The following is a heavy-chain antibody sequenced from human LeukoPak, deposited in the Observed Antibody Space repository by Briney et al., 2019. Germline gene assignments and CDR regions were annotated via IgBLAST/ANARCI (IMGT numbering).Heavy chain of an antibody. D-gene: IGHD6-19*01. CDR1: GYTFTGYY. V-gene: IGHV1-2*02. CDR3: ARDLYYSSGWYGY. CDR2: INPNSGGT. Sequence: ASVKVSCKASGYTFTGYYMHWVRQAPGQGLEWMGWINPNSGGTNYAQKFQGRVTMTRDTSISTAYMELSRLRSDDTAVYYCARDLYYSSGWYGYWGQGTLVTVSS. J-gene: IGHJ4*02.